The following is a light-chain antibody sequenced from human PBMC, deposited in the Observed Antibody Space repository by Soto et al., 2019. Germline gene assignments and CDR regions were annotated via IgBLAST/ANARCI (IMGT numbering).Light chain of an antibody. CDR3: QQYENWPWT. V-gene: IGKV3-15*01. J-gene: IGKJ1*01. Sequence: EKVMTQSPATLSVSLGERATLSCRASQSINSNLAWYQQKPGQAPRLLIYGASTRATGFPDRFSGSGSGTEFTLTIRSLQSEDFAVYYCQQYENWPWTFGQGTKVEIK. CDR2: GAS. CDR1: QSINSN.